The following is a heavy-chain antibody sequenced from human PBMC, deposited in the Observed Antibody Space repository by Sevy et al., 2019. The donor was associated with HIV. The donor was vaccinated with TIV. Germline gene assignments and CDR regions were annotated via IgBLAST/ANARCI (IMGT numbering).Heavy chain of an antibody. V-gene: IGHV3-30*03. D-gene: IGHD3-16*01. CDR2: ISRDGRGK. CDR1: GFTFSSYD. J-gene: IGHJ6*03. CDR3: TAVALTFGGDPYENHHFMDV. Sequence: GGSLRLSCAASGFTFSSYDMHWVRQAPGKGLEWVAVISRDGRGKHYADSVKGRFTISRDNAKNTLYLQMNSLRVEDSAVFYCTAVALTFGGDPYENHHFMDVWGRGTRVTVSS.